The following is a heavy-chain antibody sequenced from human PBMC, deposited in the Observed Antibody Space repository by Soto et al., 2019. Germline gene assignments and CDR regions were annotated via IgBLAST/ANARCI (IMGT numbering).Heavy chain of an antibody. D-gene: IGHD5-12*01. CDR1: GGTFSSYT. J-gene: IGHJ4*02. V-gene: IGHV1-69*02. Sequence: QVQLVQSGAEVKKPGSSVKVSCKASGGTFSSYTISWVRQAPGQGLEWMGRIIPILGIANYAQKFQGRVTSTADKSTSTAYIELSSLRSEDTAVYYCARAEMATIEAFDYWGQGTLVTVSS. CDR3: ARAEMATIEAFDY. CDR2: IIPILGIA.